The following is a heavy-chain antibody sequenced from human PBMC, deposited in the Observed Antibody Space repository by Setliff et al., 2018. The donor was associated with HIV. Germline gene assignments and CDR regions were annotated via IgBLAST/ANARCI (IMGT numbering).Heavy chain of an antibody. V-gene: IGHV1-24*01. CDR1: GSSLTELS. CDR3: ATVGPTGAYFHD. J-gene: IGHJ4*02. Sequence: WASVKVSCKVSGSSLTELSIHWVRQTPGKGLQWMGGFDPEDGPDDGQTIYARKFQGRVTMTEDTSTDTAYMVLARLTSEDTAVYFCATVGPTGAYFHDWGQGTLVTVSS. CDR2: FDPEDGPDDGQT. D-gene: IGHD1-26*01.